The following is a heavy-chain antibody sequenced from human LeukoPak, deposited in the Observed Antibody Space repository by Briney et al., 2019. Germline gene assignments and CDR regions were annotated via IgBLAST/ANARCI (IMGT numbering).Heavy chain of an antibody. Sequence: PGRSLRLSCAASGFTFSNYGMHWVRQAPGKGLEWVAVIWYDGSNKYYADSVKGRFTISRDNSKNTLYLQMNSLRAEDTAVYYCVRVAVAGNLNNWFDPWGQGTQVTVSS. J-gene: IGHJ5*02. CDR1: GFTFSNYG. CDR2: IWYDGSNK. V-gene: IGHV3-33*01. CDR3: VRVAVAGNLNNWFDP. D-gene: IGHD6-19*01.